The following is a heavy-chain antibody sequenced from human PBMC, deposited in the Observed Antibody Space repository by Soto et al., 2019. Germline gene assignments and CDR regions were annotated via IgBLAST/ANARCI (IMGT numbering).Heavy chain of an antibody. CDR2: IAYDGSNK. D-gene: IGHD6-19*01. V-gene: IGHV3-30-3*01. CDR3: ASNYKYSSGWYSAYGMDV. Sequence: PGGSLRLSCAASGFTFSSYAMHWVRQAPGKGLEWVAVIAYDGSNKYYADSVKGRFTISRDNSKNTLYLQMNSLRAEDTAVYYCASNYKYSSGWYSAYGMDVWGQGTTVTVSS. J-gene: IGHJ6*02. CDR1: GFTFSSYA.